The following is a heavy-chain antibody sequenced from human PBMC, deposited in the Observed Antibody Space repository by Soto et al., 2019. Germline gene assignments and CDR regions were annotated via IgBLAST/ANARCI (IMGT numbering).Heavy chain of an antibody. J-gene: IGHJ5*01. V-gene: IGHV3-30*18. CDR1: GFTFSSYG. Sequence: GGSPRLSCAASGFTFSSYGMHWVRQAPGKGLEWVADVSFDGSHKTYAVPVRGRFTISRDNSKKTVYLQMNSLRAEDTALYYCAKLGDAVSGYFDFWGQGTQVTVSS. CDR2: VSFDGSHK. D-gene: IGHD3-3*01. CDR3: AKLGDAVSGYFDF.